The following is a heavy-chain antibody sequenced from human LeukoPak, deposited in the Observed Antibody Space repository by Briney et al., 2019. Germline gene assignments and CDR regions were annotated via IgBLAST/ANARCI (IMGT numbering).Heavy chain of an antibody. D-gene: IGHD3-10*01. V-gene: IGHV4-59*01. J-gene: IGHJ6*03. Sequence: SETLSLTCTVSGGSISSYYWSWIRQPPGKGLEWIGYIYYSGSTNYNPSLKGRVTISVDTSKNQFSLKLSSVTAADTAVYYCARSRGVPYYYYYYMDVWGKGTTVTISS. CDR3: ARSRGVPYYYYYYMDV. CDR1: GGSISSYY. CDR2: IYYSGST.